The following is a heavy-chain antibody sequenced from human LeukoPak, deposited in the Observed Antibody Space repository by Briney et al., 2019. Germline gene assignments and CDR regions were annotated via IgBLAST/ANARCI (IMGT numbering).Heavy chain of an antibody. Sequence: ASVKVSCKVSGYTLTELSMHWVRQAPGKGLEWMGGFDPEDGETIYAQKFQGRVTMTRNTSISAAYMELSSLRSEDTAVYYCARDSVAVFYYYYGMDVWGQGTTVTVSS. CDR3: ARDSVAVFYYYYGMDV. J-gene: IGHJ6*02. V-gene: IGHV1-24*01. CDR2: FDPEDGET. CDR1: GYTLTELS. D-gene: IGHD6-19*01.